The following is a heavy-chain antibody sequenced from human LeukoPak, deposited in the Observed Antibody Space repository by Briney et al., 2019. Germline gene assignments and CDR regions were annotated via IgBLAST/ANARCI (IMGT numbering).Heavy chain of an antibody. Sequence: ASVKVSCKASDYTFTSYGISWVRQAPGQGLEWMGWINTYNGNTNYAQNLQRRVTMTTDTSTSTAYIELRSLRSDDTAVYYCARVMRRDGYNRPLDYWGQGTLVTVSS. D-gene: IGHD5-24*01. V-gene: IGHV1-18*01. CDR1: DYTFTSYG. CDR3: ARVMRRDGYNRPLDY. CDR2: INTYNGNT. J-gene: IGHJ4*02.